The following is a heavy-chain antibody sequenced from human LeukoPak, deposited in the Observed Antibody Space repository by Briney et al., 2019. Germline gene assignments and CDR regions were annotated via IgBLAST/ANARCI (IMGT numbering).Heavy chain of an antibody. CDR2: IIPIFGTA. V-gene: IGHV1-69*13. Sequence: SVKVSCKASGGTFSSYAISWVRQAPGQGREWMGGIIPIFGTANYAQKFQGRVTITADESTSTAYMELSSLRSEDTAVYYCARDLLGGYYDSSGYPWGQGTLVTVSS. D-gene: IGHD3-22*01. CDR1: GGTFSSYA. CDR3: ARDLLGGYYDSSGYP. J-gene: IGHJ5*02.